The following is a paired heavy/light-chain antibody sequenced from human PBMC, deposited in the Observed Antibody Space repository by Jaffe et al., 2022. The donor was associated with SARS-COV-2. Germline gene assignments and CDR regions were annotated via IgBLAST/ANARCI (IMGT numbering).Light chain of an antibody. V-gene: IGKV1-33*01. CDR1: QDISNY. Sequence: DIQMTQSPSSLSASVGDRVTITCQASQDISNYLNWYQQKPGKAPKLLIYDASNLETGVPSRFSGSGSGTDFTFTISSLQPEDIATYYCQQYDNLPPSLGFGGGTKVEIK. J-gene: IGKJ4*01. CDR2: DAS. CDR3: QQYDNLPPSLG.
Heavy chain of an antibody. J-gene: IGHJ4*02. Sequence: QVQLVESGGGLVKPGGSLRLSCAASGFTFSDYYMSWIRQAPGKGLEWVSYISSSGSTIYYADSVKGRFTISRDNAKNSLYLQMNSLRAEDTAVYYCARFSRMRRSTSCFDYWGQGTLVTVSS. D-gene: IGHD2-2*01. CDR3: ARFSRMRRSTSCFDY. CDR2: ISSSGSTI. CDR1: GFTFSDYY. V-gene: IGHV3-11*01.